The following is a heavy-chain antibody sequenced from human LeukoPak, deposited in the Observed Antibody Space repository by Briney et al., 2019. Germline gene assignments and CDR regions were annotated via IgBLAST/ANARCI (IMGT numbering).Heavy chain of an antibody. D-gene: IGHD3-22*01. Sequence: ASVKVSCKASGYTFTSYGISWVRQAPGQGLEWMGWISAYNGNTNYAQKLQGRVTMTTDTSTSTAYMELRSLRSDDTAVYYCARGFGYYDSSGCTDYWGQGTLVTVSS. CDR2: ISAYNGNT. J-gene: IGHJ4*02. CDR3: ARGFGYYDSSGCTDY. CDR1: GYTFTSYG. V-gene: IGHV1-18*01.